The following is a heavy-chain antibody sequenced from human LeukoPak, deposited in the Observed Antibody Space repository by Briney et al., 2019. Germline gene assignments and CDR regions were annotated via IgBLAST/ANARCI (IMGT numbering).Heavy chain of an antibody. CDR1: GFTFDDYA. J-gene: IGHJ5*02. CDR3: AKDAQPRSRWFDP. CDR2: ISWNSGSI. Sequence: PGGSLRLSCAASGFTFDDYAMHWVRQAPGKGLEWVSGISWNSGSIGYADSVKGRFTISRDNAKNSLYLQMNTLRAEDTAMYYCAKDAQPRSRWFDPWGQGTLVTVSS. V-gene: IGHV3-9*01. D-gene: IGHD3-16*01.